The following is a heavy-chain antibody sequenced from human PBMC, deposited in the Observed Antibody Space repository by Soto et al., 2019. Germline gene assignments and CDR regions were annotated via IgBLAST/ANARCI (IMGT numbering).Heavy chain of an antibody. V-gene: IGHV3-15*01. CDR2: IKTKTDGGTT. CDR3: TTEKNFNWRGDVRDLDY. J-gene: IGHJ4*02. Sequence: EVQLVESGGGLVKPGGSLRLSCKASGFTFSNTWMSWVRQAPGKGLEWVGRIKTKTDGGTTDYAAPVEGRFTISRDDSKNTMCMQMNSLKTEDTAVYHCTTEKNFNWRGDVRDLDYWGQGTLVTVSS. CDR1: GFTFSNTW. D-gene: IGHD3-9*01.